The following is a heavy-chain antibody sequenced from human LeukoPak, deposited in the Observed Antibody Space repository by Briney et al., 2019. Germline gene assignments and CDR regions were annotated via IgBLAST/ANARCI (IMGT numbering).Heavy chain of an antibody. CDR2: ISYDGNNK. J-gene: IGHJ4*02. Sequence: GGSLRLSCAASGFTFSRYAMHWVRQAPGKGLEWVAVISYDGNNKFYADSVKGRFSISRDNSKNTVYLQMNSLRAEDTAVYYCAKEPGCYFDYWGQGTLVTVSS. V-gene: IGHV3-30-3*01. CDR3: AKEPGCYFDY. CDR1: GFTFSRYA.